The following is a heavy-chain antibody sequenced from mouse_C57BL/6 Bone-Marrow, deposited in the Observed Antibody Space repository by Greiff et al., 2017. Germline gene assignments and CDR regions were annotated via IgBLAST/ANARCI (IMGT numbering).Heavy chain of an antibody. J-gene: IGHJ4*01. CDR2: IDPSDSYT. CDR3: AIRGSDNYDYVDNAMDY. Sequence: QVQLQQPGAELVMPGASVKLSCKASGYTFTSYWMHWVKQRPGQGLEWIGEIDPSDSYTNYNQKFKGKSTLTVDKSSSTAYMQLSSLTSEDSAVDYCAIRGSDNYDYVDNAMDYWGQGTSVTVSS. CDR1: GYTFTSYW. D-gene: IGHD2-4*01. V-gene: IGHV1-69*01.